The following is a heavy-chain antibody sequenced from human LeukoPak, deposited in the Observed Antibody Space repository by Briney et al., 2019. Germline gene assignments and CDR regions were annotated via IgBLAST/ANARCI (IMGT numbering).Heavy chain of an antibody. J-gene: IGHJ6*04. CDR1: GFTFSNAW. CDR3: TTALWSAYYGMDV. V-gene: IGHV3-15*01. CDR2: IKSKTDGGTT. Sequence: GGSLRLSCAASGFTFSNAWMSWVRQAPGKGLEWVGRIKSKTDGGTTDYAAPVKGRFTISRDDSKNTLYLQMNSLKTEDTAVYCCTTALWSAYYGMDVWGKGTTVTVSS. D-gene: IGHD3-3*01.